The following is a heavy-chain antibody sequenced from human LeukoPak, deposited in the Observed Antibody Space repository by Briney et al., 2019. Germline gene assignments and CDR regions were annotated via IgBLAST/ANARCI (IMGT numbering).Heavy chain of an antibody. J-gene: IGHJ4*02. CDR3: AREAQQQLGL. V-gene: IGHV3-48*04. CDR2: ISSSSSTI. D-gene: IGHD6-13*01. CDR1: GFTFSSYS. Sequence: GGSLRLSCAASGFTFSSYSMNWVRQAPGKGLEWVSYISSSSSTIYYADSMKGRFTISRDNAKNLLYLQMNSLRAEDTAVYYCAREAQQQLGLWGQGTLVTVSS.